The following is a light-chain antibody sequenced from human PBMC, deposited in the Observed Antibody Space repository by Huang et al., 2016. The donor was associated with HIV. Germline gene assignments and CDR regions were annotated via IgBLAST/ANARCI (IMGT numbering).Light chain of an antibody. CDR3: QQYNQWPPVT. CDR2: GAS. V-gene: IGKV3-15*01. J-gene: IGKJ5*01. Sequence: ERVMTQSPATLSMSPGESATLPCRASQSISSHLAWYQQKPGQAPRLLIYGASTRATGVPARFSGDGSGTEFTLTISSLQSEDSAVYYCQQYNQWPPVTFGQGTRLEIK. CDR1: QSISSH.